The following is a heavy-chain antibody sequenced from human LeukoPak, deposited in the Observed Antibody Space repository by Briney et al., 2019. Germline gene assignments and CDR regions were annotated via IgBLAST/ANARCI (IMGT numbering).Heavy chain of an antibody. V-gene: IGHV4-31*03. CDR2: IYYSGST. D-gene: IGHD4-23*01. CDR3: ARGSNYGGTY. J-gene: IGHJ4*02. CDR1: GGPISSGGYY. Sequence: SETLSLTCTVSGGPISSGGYYCSWIRQHPEKGLEWIGYIYYSGSTYYNPSLKSRVTISVDTSKNQFSLKLSSVTAADTAVYYCARGSNYGGTYWGQGTLVTVSS.